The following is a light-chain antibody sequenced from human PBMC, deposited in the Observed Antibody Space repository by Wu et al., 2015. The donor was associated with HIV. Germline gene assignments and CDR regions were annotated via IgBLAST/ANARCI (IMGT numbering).Light chain of an antibody. Sequence: DIQMTQSPSSLSASLGDRVTITCRASQEIANSLAWYQQKPGKAPRVLTYATSRLESGVSSRFSGSSSGTEYTFSISSLQPEDSASYYCQQYFSNVPTFGQGTKLEI. J-gene: IGKJ2*01. CDR1: QEIANS. CDR2: ATS. CDR3: QQYFSNVPT. V-gene: IGKV1-NL1*01.